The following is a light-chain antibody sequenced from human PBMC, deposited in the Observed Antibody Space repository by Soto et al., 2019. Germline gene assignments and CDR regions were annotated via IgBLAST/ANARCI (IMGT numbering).Light chain of an antibody. Sequence: NFMLTQPHSVSESPGKTVTISCTRSSGSIASNYVQWYQQRPGSAPTTVIYEDNQRPSGVPDRFSGSIDSSSNSASLTISLLKTEDEADYYCQSYDSSNVVFGGGTKLTVL. CDR2: EDN. J-gene: IGLJ2*01. V-gene: IGLV6-57*04. CDR1: SGSIASNY. CDR3: QSYDSSNVV.